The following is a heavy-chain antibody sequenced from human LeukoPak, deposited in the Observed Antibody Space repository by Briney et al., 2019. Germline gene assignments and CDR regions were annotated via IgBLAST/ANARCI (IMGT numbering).Heavy chain of an antibody. J-gene: IGHJ4*02. Sequence: ASVKVSCKASGYIFTTYAMHWVRQAPGQRLEWMGWINAGNGNTRYSQKFQGRVTITRDTSASTAYMELRSLISEDTAVYYCARALGIVYSRPFDYWGQGTLVTVSS. CDR2: INAGNGNT. V-gene: IGHV1-3*01. CDR3: ARALGIVYSRPFDY. CDR1: GYIFTTYA. D-gene: IGHD3-22*01.